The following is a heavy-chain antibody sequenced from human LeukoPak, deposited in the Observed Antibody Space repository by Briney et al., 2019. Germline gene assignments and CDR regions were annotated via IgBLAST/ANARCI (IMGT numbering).Heavy chain of an antibody. Sequence: PSETLSLTCAVYGGSFSGYYWSWIRQPPGKGLEWIGEINHSGSTNYNASLKSRVTISVDTSKNQCSLKLSSVTAADTAVYYCAREEDCSGGICYLGDAFDIWGQGTMVTVSS. CDR1: GGSFSGYY. J-gene: IGHJ3*02. D-gene: IGHD2-15*01. V-gene: IGHV4-34*01. CDR2: INHSGST. CDR3: AREEDCSGGICYLGDAFDI.